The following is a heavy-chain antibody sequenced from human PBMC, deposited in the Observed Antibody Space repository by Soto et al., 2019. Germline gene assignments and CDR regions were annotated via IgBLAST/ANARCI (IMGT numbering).Heavy chain of an antibody. CDR3: ARVLYYGSGSYSPYGMDV. CDR2: VSPPFRTS. J-gene: IGHJ6*02. Sequence: QVQLVQSGAEVKKPGSSVKVSCKTSGVSFNNNGIGWVRQAPGHGLEWMGGVSPPFRTSNYARKFQGSISITADASTGKVNMELSSLTSEDTAQYYCARVLYYGSGSYSPYGMDVWGQGTTVTVSS. V-gene: IGHV1-69*01. D-gene: IGHD3-10*01. CDR1: GVSFNNNG.